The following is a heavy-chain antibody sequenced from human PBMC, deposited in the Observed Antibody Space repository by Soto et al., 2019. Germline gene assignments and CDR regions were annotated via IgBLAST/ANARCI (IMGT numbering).Heavy chain of an antibody. CDR3: ARGVSSWPYSLDS. CDR2: VYFSGST. CDR1: GGSISTYF. Sequence: QVQLQESGPGLVKPSETLSLTCTVSGGSISTYFWNWIRQPPGKGLEWIGYVYFSGSTNYNPSLKRRVTISMDTSKTQYSLSLSSVTAADTAVYFCARGVSSWPYSLDSWGQGTLVTVSS. V-gene: IGHV4-59*01. D-gene: IGHD6-13*01. J-gene: IGHJ4*02.